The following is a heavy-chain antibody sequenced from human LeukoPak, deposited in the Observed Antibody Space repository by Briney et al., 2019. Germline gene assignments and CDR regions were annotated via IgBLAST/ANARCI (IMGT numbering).Heavy chain of an antibody. V-gene: IGHV3-66*02. D-gene: IGHD1-7*01. J-gene: IGHJ3*02. CDR1: GFTFSSNY. CDR3: ARGRFGNYDAFDI. CDR2: IYSGGST. Sequence: GGSLRLSCAASGFTFSSNYMSWVRQAPGKGLEWASVIYSGGSTYYADSVKGRFTISRDNSKNTLYLQMNSLRAEDTAVYYCARGRFGNYDAFDIWGQGTMVTVSS.